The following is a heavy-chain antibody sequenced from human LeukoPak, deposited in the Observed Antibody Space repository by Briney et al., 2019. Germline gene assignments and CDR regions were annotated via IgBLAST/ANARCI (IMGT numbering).Heavy chain of an antibody. Sequence: SVKVSCKASGGTFSSYAISWVRQAPGQGLEWMGGIIPIFGTPNYAQKFQGRVTITADESTSTAYMELSSLRSEDTAVYYCARVALADPYYDFWSGYQYLDYWGQGTLVTVSS. CDR3: ARVALADPYYDFWSGYQYLDY. J-gene: IGHJ4*02. V-gene: IGHV1-69*13. CDR2: IIPIFGTP. D-gene: IGHD3-3*01. CDR1: GGTFSSYA.